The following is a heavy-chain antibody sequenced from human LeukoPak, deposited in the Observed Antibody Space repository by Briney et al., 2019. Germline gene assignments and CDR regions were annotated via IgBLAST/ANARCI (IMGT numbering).Heavy chain of an antibody. J-gene: IGHJ4*02. CDR3: ARGGGYSYGPLDY. CDR2: INSDGSST. V-gene: IGHV3-74*01. D-gene: IGHD5-18*01. Sequence: PRGCLRLSCAVSGFTLSSYWTHWVRHAPGKGLVWVSHINSDGSSTSYADSVKGRFTISRDNAKNTLYLQMNSLRAEDTAVYYCARGGGYSYGPLDYWGQGTLVTVSS. CDR1: GFTLSSYW.